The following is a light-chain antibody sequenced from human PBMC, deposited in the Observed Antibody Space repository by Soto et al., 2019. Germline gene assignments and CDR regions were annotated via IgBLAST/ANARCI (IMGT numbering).Light chain of an antibody. Sequence: EIVMTQSPATLSVSPVERATFSCMASQSVSSNLAWYQQKPGQAPRLLIYGASIRATGIPARFSGSGSGTEFTLTISTLQSEDFAIYYCQHYNNWPPWTFGQGTKVDI. CDR2: GAS. V-gene: IGKV3-15*01. CDR1: QSVSSN. CDR3: QHYNNWPPWT. J-gene: IGKJ1*01.